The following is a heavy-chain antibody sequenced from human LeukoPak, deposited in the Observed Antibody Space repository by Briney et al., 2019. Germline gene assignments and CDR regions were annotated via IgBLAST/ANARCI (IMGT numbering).Heavy chain of an antibody. J-gene: IGHJ5*02. CDR2: IGGDGVGK. CDR1: GFIFRNYA. CDR3: AMRMGGTPDH. Sequence: GGSLRLSCVASGFIFRNYAMTWVRQAPGKGLEWVSAIGGDGVGKDYADSVKGRFTISRDNSKSTLYLQMNSLRAEDTALYYCAMRMGGTPDHWGLGTLVTVSS. D-gene: IGHD1-26*01. V-gene: IGHV3-23*01.